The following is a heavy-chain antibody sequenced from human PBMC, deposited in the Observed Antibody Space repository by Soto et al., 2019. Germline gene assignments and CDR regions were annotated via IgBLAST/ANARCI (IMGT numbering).Heavy chain of an antibody. CDR1: GFTFSSYS. D-gene: IGHD2-2*01. CDR2: ISSSSSYI. V-gene: IGHV3-21*01. Sequence: VQLVESGGGLVKPGGSLRLSCAASGFTFSSYSMNWVRQAPGEGLEWVPSISSSSSYIYYADSVKGRFTISRDNDNNSLYLNMNSMRAEGTAVDYSARDDGAVTAAIAIFYYGRDDWGQGTTVTVSS. J-gene: IGHJ6*02. CDR3: ARDDGAVTAAIAIFYYGRDD.